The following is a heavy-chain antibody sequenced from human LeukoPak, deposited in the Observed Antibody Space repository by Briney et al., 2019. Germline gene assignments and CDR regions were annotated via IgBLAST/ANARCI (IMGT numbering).Heavy chain of an antibody. D-gene: IGHD6-13*01. CDR2: ISGSGGDT. Sequence: GGSLRLSCAASGFTFSNYAMGWVRQAPGKGLEWVSLISGSGGDTYFADSVKGRFAIFRENSKNTLYLQMDGLRVEDTAIYYCAPDLRGSAWSLDDWGQGTLVTVPS. CDR3: APDLRGSAWSLDD. J-gene: IGHJ4*02. CDR1: GFTFSNYA. V-gene: IGHV3-23*01.